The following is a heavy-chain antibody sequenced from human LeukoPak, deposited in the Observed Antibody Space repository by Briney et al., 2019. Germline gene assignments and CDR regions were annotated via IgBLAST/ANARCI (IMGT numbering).Heavy chain of an antibody. CDR2: ISGSGGST. V-gene: IGHV3-23*01. Sequence: TGGSLRLSCAASGFTFSSYAMSWVRQAPGKGLEWVSTISGSGGSTYYADSVKGRFTISRDNSKNTLYLQMNSLRAEDTAVYYCAKGPTYYYDSSGYYYFDYWGQGTLVTVSS. J-gene: IGHJ4*02. CDR1: GFTFSSYA. CDR3: AKGPTYYYDSSGYYYFDY. D-gene: IGHD3-22*01.